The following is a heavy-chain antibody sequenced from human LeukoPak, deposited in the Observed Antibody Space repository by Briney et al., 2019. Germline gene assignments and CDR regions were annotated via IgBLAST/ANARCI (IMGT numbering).Heavy chain of an antibody. J-gene: IGHJ5*02. CDR1: GGSISSGGYY. CDR3: ARTGDCSGGSCYGYWFDP. CDR2: INYSGST. Sequence: PSQTLSLTCTVSGGSISSGGYYWSWIRQHPGKGLEWIGYINYSGSTYYNPPLKSRVTISVDTSKNQFSLKLSSVTAADTAVYYCARTGDCSGGSCYGYWFDPWGQGTLVTVSS. D-gene: IGHD2-15*01. V-gene: IGHV4-31*03.